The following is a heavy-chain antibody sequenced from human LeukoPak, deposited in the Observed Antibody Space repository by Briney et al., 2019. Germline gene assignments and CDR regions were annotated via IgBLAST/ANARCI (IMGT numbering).Heavy chain of an antibody. D-gene: IGHD4-11*01. Sequence: SETLSLTCTVSGGSISSYYWSWIRQPPGKGLEWIGYIYYSGSTNYNPSLKSRVTISVDTSKNQFSLKLSSVTAADTAVYYCARTQDYSNYGDAFDIWGQGTMVTVSS. CDR3: ARTQDYSNYGDAFDI. CDR1: GGSISSYY. V-gene: IGHV4-59*01. J-gene: IGHJ3*02. CDR2: IYYSGST.